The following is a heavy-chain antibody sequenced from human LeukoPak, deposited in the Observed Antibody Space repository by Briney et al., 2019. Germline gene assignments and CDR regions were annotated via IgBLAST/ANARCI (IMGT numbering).Heavy chain of an antibody. D-gene: IGHD1-7*01. CDR2: MNPNSGHT. V-gene: IGHV1-8*01. Sequence: ASVKVSCKASGYSFTSYDINWVRQATGQGLEWMGWMNPNSGHTGYAQKFQGRVTMTRNTSISTAYMELSSLRAEDTAVYYRAKDERNWNYNLASQTYDWGQGTLVTVSS. J-gene: IGHJ4*02. CDR3: AKDERNWNYNLASQTYD. CDR1: GYSFTSYD.